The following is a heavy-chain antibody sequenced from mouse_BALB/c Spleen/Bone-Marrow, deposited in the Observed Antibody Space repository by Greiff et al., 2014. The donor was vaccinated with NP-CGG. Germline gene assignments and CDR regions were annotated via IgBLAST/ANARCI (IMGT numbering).Heavy chain of an antibody. CDR3: ARESFAY. V-gene: IGHV2-2*02. CDR2: IWSGGST. J-gene: IGHJ3*01. CDR1: GFSLTSYG. D-gene: IGHD1-3*01. Sequence: VQLQQSGPGLVQPSQSLSITCTASGFSLTSYGVHWVRQSPGKGLEWLGVIWSGGSTDYNAAFISRLSISKDNSKSQVFFKMNSLQANDTAIYYCARESFAYWGQGTLVTVSA.